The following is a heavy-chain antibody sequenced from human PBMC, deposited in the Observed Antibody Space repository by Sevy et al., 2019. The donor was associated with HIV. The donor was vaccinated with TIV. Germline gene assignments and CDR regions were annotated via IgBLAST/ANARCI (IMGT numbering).Heavy chain of an antibody. CDR1: GYTFTTYP. J-gene: IGHJ4*02. Sequence: ASVKVSCKASGYTFTTYPIGWVRQAPGQGLEWMGWLSTYRGETRDAQKFQGRATMTTDTSTSTAYLELRSLRSDDTAVYNCARDSDGSGHYYADYFDYWGQRTLVTVSS. D-gene: IGHD3-22*01. CDR3: ARDSDGSGHYYADYFDY. V-gene: IGHV1-18*01. CDR2: LSTYRGET.